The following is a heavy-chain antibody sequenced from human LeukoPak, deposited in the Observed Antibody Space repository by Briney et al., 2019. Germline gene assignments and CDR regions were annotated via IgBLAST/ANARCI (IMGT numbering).Heavy chain of an antibody. J-gene: IGHJ4*02. Sequence: SETLSLTCTVSDGSSSNYYWNWLRQPPGKGLGGVGYIYSSGSTNYNPSLKSRATISLDTSENQFSLKLSSVTAADTAVYYCAGTQGAGYFDYWGQGTLVTVSS. CDR1: DGSSSNYY. V-gene: IGHV4-4*09. CDR3: AGTQGAGYFDY. D-gene: IGHD1-1*01. CDR2: IYSSGST.